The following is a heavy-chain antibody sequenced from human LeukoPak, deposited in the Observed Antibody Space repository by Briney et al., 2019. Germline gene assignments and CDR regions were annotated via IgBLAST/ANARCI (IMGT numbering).Heavy chain of an antibody. CDR2: ISGSGGST. D-gene: IGHD3-22*01. CDR3: AKWNHDSSGYYDDALDI. CDR1: GFTFSSYA. Sequence: GGSLRLSCAASGFTFSSYAMSWVRQAPGKGLEWVSAISGSGGSTYYADSVKGRFTISRDNSKNTLYLQMNSLRAEDTAVYYCAKWNHDSSGYYDDALDIWGQGTMVTVSS. J-gene: IGHJ3*02. V-gene: IGHV3-23*01.